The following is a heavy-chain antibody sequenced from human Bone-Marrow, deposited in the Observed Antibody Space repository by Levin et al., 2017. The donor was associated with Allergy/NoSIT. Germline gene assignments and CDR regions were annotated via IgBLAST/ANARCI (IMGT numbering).Heavy chain of an antibody. CDR2: IYSSGST. CDR1: GGSISGQY. Sequence: MPSETLSLTCTVSGGSISGQYWSWIRQPPGKGLEWIGYIYSSGSTDYNPSLKSRVTISVDTSKNLFSLKLSSVTAADTAVYFCARENLLPATIRSFDPWGQGTLVTVSS. J-gene: IGHJ5*02. CDR3: ARENLLPATIRSFDP. V-gene: IGHV4-59*11. D-gene: IGHD2-2*02.